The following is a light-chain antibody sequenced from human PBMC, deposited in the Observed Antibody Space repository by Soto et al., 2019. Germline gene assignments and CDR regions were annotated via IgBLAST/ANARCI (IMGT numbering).Light chain of an antibody. CDR2: GTS. CDR3: QQYGSSPQT. Sequence: EIVLTQSPGTLSLSPGERATLSCRASQSVSSSYLAWYQQKPGQAPRLLIYGTSSRATGITDRFSGSGSETDFTLTISRLEPEDFAVYYWQQYGSSPQTFGQGTRLEIK. CDR1: QSVSSSY. J-gene: IGKJ5*01. V-gene: IGKV3-20*01.